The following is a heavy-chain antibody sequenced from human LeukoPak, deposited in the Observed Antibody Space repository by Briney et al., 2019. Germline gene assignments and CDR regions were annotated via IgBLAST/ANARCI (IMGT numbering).Heavy chain of an antibody. V-gene: IGHV3-66*01. CDR3: ARAYENKGYSYVDY. Sequence: GGSLRLSCAASGFTFSSYGMHWVRQAPGKGLEWVSVIYSGGSTYYADSVKGRFTISRDNSKNTLYLQTNSLRAEDTAVYYCARAYENKGYSYVDYWGQGTLVTVSS. J-gene: IGHJ4*02. CDR1: GFTFSSYG. D-gene: IGHD5-18*01. CDR2: IYSGGST.